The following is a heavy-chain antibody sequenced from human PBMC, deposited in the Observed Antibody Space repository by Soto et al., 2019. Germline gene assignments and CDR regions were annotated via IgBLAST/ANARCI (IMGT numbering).Heavy chain of an antibody. J-gene: IGHJ5*02. Sequence: KQSQTLSLTCAISGDSVSSNSAAWNWIRQSPSRGLEWLGRTYYRSKWYNDYAVSVKSRITINPDTSKNQFSLQLNSVTPEDTAVYYCARDIQSAVAGTPRGQVSWFDPWGQGTLVTVSS. CDR1: GDSVSSNSAA. CDR3: ARDIQSAVAGTPRGQVSWFDP. CDR2: TYYRSKWYN. D-gene: IGHD6-19*01. V-gene: IGHV6-1*01.